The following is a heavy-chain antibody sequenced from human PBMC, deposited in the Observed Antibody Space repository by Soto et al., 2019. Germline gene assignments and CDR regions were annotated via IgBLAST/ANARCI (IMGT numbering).Heavy chain of an antibody. CDR2: ISYDGSNK. CDR3: ARDQGYSYGYYFDY. D-gene: IGHD5-18*01. CDR1: GFTFSSYA. J-gene: IGHJ4*02. V-gene: IGHV3-30-3*01. Sequence: GGSLRLSCAASGFTFSSYAMHWVRQAPGKGLEWVAVISYDGSNKYYADSVKGRFTISRDNSKNTLYLQMNSLRAEDTAVYFCARDQGYSYGYYFDYWGQGTLVTVSS.